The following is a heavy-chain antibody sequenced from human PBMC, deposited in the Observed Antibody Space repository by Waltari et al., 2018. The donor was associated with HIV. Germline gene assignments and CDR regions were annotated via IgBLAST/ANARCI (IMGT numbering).Heavy chain of an antibody. D-gene: IGHD3-10*01. CDR1: GFPFRNAW. CDR2: IKSKTDGGTT. CDR3: TTLVLLGVGMDV. Sequence: EVQLVESGGGLVKPGGSLRLSCAASGFPFRNAWMSWVRQAPGKGREWVGRIKSKTDGGTTDYAAPVKGRFTISRDDSKNTLYLQMNSLKTEDTAVYYCTTLVLLGVGMDVWGQGTTVTVSS. V-gene: IGHV3-15*01. J-gene: IGHJ6*02.